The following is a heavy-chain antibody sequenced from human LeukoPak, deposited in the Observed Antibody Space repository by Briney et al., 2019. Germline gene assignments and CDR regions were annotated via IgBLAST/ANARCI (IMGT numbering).Heavy chain of an antibody. J-gene: IGHJ4*02. Sequence: GGSLRLSCAASGFTFSSYAMSWVRQAPGKGLEWVSAISGSGGSTYYADSVKGRFTTSRDNSKNTLYLQMNSLRAEDTAVYYCAKLGRYCSSTSCYYFDYWGQGTLVTVSS. V-gene: IGHV3-23*01. CDR2: ISGSGGST. CDR1: GFTFSSYA. CDR3: AKLGRYCSSTSCYYFDY. D-gene: IGHD2-2*01.